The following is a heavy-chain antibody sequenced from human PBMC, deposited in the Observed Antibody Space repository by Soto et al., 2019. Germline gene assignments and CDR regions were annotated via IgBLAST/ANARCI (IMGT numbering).Heavy chain of an antibody. V-gene: IGHV1-46*01. Sequence: GASVKVSCKASGYTFTSYYIHWVRQAPGQGLKKKKIINHSGGSTSYAQKYQGRVTMTRDTSTSTVYMELRSLRSEDTAVYYCARSTKMATIFGYWGQGTLVTVSS. CDR1: GYTFTSYY. D-gene: IGHD5-12*01. CDR2: INHSGGST. CDR3: ARSTKMATIFGY. J-gene: IGHJ4*02.